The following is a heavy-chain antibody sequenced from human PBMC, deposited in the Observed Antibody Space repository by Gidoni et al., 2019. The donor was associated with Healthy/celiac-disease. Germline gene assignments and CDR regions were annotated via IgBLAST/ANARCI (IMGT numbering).Heavy chain of an antibody. CDR1: GFPFSSYA. CDR2: ISGSGGST. J-gene: IGHJ4*02. D-gene: IGHD1-1*01. CDR3: AVTRAGNLQECFDD. V-gene: IGHV3-23*01. Sequence: VQLLESGGGLVHPGGSLRLSCAASGFPFSSYAMCWVRQAPGKGLEWVSAISGSGGSTYHADAVKGRFTISRDNSKNTLYLQMNSLRAEDTAVYYCAVTRAGNLQECFDDWGQGTLVTVSS.